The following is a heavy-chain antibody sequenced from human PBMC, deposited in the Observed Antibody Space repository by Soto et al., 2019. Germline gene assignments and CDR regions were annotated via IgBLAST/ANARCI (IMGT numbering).Heavy chain of an antibody. V-gene: IGHV3-21*01. J-gene: IGHJ6*02. CDR2: ISSSSSYI. CDR3: ARDRGIAVATLRYGMDV. CDR1: GFTFSSYS. Sequence: EVQLVESGGCLVKPGGSLRLSCAASGFTFSSYSMNWVRQAPGKGLEWVSSISSSSSYIYYADSVKGRFTISRDNAKNSLYLQMNSLRAEDTAVYYCARDRGIAVATLRYGMDVWGQGTTVTVSS. D-gene: IGHD6-19*01.